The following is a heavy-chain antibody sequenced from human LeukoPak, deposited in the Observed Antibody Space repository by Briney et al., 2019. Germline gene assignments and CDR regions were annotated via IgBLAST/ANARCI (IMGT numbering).Heavy chain of an antibody. CDR1: GYTFTGYY. CDR3: ARKQSSAMDYYYYYGMDV. Sequence: ASVKVSCKASGYTFTGYYMHWVRQAPGQGLEWMGWINPNSGGTNYAQKFQGRVTMTRDTSISTAYMELSRLRSDDTAVYYCARKQSSAMDYYYYYGMDVWGQGTTVTVSS. V-gene: IGHV1-2*02. J-gene: IGHJ6*02. D-gene: IGHD5-18*01. CDR2: INPNSGGT.